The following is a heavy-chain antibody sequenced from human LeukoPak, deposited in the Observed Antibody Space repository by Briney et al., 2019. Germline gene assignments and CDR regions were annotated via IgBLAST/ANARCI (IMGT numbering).Heavy chain of an antibody. V-gene: IGHV3-49*04. CDR1: GFTFGDYA. CDR3: TRTPESYCSSTSCPPDYGMDV. Sequence: PGGSLRLSCTASGFTFGDYAMSWVRQAPGKGLEWVGFIRSKAYGGTAEYAASVKGRFTISRDDSKSIAYLQMNSLKTEDTAVYYCTRTPESYCSSTSCPPDYGMDVWGQGTTVTVSS. D-gene: IGHD2-2*01. J-gene: IGHJ6*02. CDR2: IRSKAYGGTA.